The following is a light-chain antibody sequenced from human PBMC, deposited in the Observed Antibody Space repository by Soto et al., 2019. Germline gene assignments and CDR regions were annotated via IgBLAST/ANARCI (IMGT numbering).Light chain of an antibody. V-gene: IGKV1-39*01. CDR3: QQTYVAPVT. CDR1: QHIKSF. CDR2: ATS. Sequence: DIQMTQSPSSLSASVGERVTITCRASQHIKSFLNWYQQKPGKAPKLLIYATSSVQSGVPARFSGCRSGTDFSLSISSLQPEDFATYYCQQTYVAPVTFGGGTKVEI. J-gene: IGKJ4*01.